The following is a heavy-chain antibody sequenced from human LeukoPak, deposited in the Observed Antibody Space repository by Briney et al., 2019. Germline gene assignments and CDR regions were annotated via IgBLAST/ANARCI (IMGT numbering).Heavy chain of an antibody. V-gene: IGHV6-1*01. CDR3: ARGWLQSGFDY. CDR1: GDSVSTNSAG. Sequence: SQTLSLTCAISGDSVSTNSAGWNWIRQSPSRGLEWLGRTHYASNWYNDYAPSVRSRVTINPDTSKNQFSLQLNSETPEDTAMYYCARGWLQSGFDYWGQGTLVTVSA. CDR2: THYASNWYN. D-gene: IGHD5-24*01. J-gene: IGHJ4*02.